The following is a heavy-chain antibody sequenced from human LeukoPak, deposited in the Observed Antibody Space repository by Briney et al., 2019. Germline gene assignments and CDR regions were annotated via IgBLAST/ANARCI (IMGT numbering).Heavy chain of an antibody. D-gene: IGHD6-19*01. V-gene: IGHV4-39*01. Sequence: PSETLSLTCTVSGGSISSSSYYWGWIRQPPGKGLEWIGNIYYSGSTYYNPSLRSRVTISVDTSKNQFSLRLNSVAAADTAVYYCARLGRLAVTSPSDYWGQGTLVTDSS. CDR1: GGSISSSSYY. CDR3: ARLGRLAVTSPSDY. CDR2: IYYSGST. J-gene: IGHJ4*02.